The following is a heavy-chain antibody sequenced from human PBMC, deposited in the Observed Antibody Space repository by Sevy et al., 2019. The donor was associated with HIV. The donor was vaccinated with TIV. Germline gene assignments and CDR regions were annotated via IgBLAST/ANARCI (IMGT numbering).Heavy chain of an antibody. CDR1: GYLFTSYR. CDR2: ISPRNGDT. D-gene: IGHD2-15*01. J-gene: IGHJ4*02. Sequence: VKVSCKASGYLFTSYRITWVRQAPGKRLELVGWISPRNGDTNYAQRVQDRVTMITDTSTTTAYMELRSLTSDDSAVYYCARAYCSGGRCYSLAYWGQGTLVTVSS. V-gene: IGHV1-18*01. CDR3: ARAYCSGGRCYSLAY.